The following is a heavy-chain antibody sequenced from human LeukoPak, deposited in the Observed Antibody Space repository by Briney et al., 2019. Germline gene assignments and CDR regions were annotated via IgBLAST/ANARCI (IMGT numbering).Heavy chain of an antibody. D-gene: IGHD3-22*01. CDR2: FDPEDGET. CDR1: GYTLTELS. CDR3: AIHYYDSSGYYARDY. V-gene: IGHV1-24*01. J-gene: IGHJ4*02. Sequence: ASVKVSCKVSGYTLTELSMHWVRQAPGKGLEWMGGFDPEDGETIYAQKFQGRVTMTEDTSTDTAYMELSSLRSEDTAVYYCAIHYYDSSGYYARDYWGQGTLVTVSS.